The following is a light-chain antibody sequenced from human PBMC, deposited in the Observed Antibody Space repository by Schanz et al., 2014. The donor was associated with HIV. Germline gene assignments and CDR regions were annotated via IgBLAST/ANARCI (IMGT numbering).Light chain of an antibody. Sequence: EIVLTQSPGSLSLSPGGRATLSCGASQRLSSSYLAWYQQKRDQPPRLVIYGASSRATGIPDRFSGSGAGTYFTLTISRLEPEDFGVYYCQQYGSSPLTFGPGSKLDVK. CDR2: GAS. J-gene: IGKJ3*01. CDR3: QQYGSSPLT. CDR1: QRLSSSY. V-gene: IGKV3-20*01.